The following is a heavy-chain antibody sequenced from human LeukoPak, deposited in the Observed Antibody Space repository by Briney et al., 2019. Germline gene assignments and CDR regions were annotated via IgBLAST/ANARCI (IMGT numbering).Heavy chain of an antibody. D-gene: IGHD4-11*01. V-gene: IGHV3-23*01. CDR2: ISGSGGST. CDR1: GFTFSSYA. CDR3: ARDRSTVTQHYYYYMDV. Sequence: GGSLRLSCAASGFTFSSYAMSWVRQAPGKGLEWVSAISGSGGSTYYADSVKGRFTISRDNAKNSLYLQMNSLRAEDTAVYYCARDRSTVTQHYYYYMDVWGKGTTVTVSS. J-gene: IGHJ6*03.